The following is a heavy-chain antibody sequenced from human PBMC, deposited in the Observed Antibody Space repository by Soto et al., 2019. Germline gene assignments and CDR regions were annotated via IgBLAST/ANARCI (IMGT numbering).Heavy chain of an antibody. V-gene: IGHV5-51*01. CDR1: GYSFTTYW. CDR3: ARKDIAGNSVKF. J-gene: IGHJ4*02. Sequence: PGESLKISCQASGYSFTTYWIGWVRQMPGKGLEWMCIIYPGDSDTRYSPSFQGQVTISADKSISTAYLQWSSLKASDSAMFYCARKDIAGNSVKFWGQGTLVNASS. D-gene: IGHD6-13*01. CDR2: IYPGDSDT.